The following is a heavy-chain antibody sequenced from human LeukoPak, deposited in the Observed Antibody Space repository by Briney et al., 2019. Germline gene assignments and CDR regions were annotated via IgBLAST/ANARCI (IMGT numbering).Heavy chain of an antibody. CDR2: ISSTSSYI. D-gene: IGHD2-2*01. CDR3: ALIATAAYDY. Sequence: GGSLRLSCAASGFTFSSYEMNWVRQAPGKGLEWVSSISSTSSYIYYADSVKGRFTISRDNAKNSLYLQMNSLRAEDTAVYYCALIATAAYDYWGQGTLVTVSS. J-gene: IGHJ4*02. CDR1: GFTFSSYE. V-gene: IGHV3-21*01.